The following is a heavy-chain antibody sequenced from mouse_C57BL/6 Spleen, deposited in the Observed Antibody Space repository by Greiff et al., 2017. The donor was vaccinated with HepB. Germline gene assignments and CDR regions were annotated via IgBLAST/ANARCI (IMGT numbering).Heavy chain of an antibody. Sequence: VKLMESGAELARPGASVKLSCKASGYTFTSYGISWVKQRTGQGLEWIGEIYPRSGNTYYNEKFKGKATLTADKSSSTAYMELRSLTSEDSAVYFCARGSMVTTRYAMDYWGQGTSVTVSS. CDR2: IYPRSGNT. J-gene: IGHJ4*01. D-gene: IGHD2-2*01. CDR3: ARGSMVTTRYAMDY. V-gene: IGHV1-81*01. CDR1: GYTFTSYG.